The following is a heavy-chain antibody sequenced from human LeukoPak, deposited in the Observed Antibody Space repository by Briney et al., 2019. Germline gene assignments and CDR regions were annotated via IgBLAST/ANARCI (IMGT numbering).Heavy chain of an antibody. CDR1: GGSISTYY. CDR3: ARAPEYSNSPGWFDP. V-gene: IGHV4-4*07. J-gene: IGHJ5*02. D-gene: IGHD6-6*01. Sequence: PSETLSLTCTVSGGSISTYYWSWIRQPAGKGLEWIGRIYTSGSTNYYPSLKSRVTMSIDTSKSQFSLRLTSVTAADTAVYYCARAPEYSNSPGWFDPWGQGTLVTVSS. CDR2: IYTSGST.